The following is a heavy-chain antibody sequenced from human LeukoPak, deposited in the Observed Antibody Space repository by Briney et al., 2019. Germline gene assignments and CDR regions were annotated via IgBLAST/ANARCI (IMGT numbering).Heavy chain of an antibody. V-gene: IGHV3-11*01. Sequence: GGSLRLSCAASGFTFSDYYMSWIRQAPGKGLEWVSYISSSGSTIYYADSVKGRFTISRDNAKNSLYLRMNSLRAEDTAVYYCARDRTVGAFDYWGQGTLVTVSS. D-gene: IGHD4-11*01. CDR2: ISSSGSTI. J-gene: IGHJ4*02. CDR3: ARDRTVGAFDY. CDR1: GFTFSDYY.